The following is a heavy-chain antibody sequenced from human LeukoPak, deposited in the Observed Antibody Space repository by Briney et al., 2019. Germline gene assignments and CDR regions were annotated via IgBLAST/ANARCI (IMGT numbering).Heavy chain of an antibody. Sequence: ASVKVSCKASGYTFTSYGISWVRQAPGQGLEWMGWISAYNGNTNYAQKLQGRVTMTTDTSTSTAYMELRSLRSDDTAVYYCARGGSGGWSPRYYYYYYMDVWGKGTTVTVSS. CDR3: ARGGSGGWSPRYYYYYYMDV. V-gene: IGHV1-18*01. J-gene: IGHJ6*03. CDR1: GYTFTSYG. CDR2: ISAYNGNT. D-gene: IGHD6-19*01.